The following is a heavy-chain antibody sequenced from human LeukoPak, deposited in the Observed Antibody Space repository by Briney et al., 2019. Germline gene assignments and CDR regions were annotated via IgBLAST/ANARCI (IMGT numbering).Heavy chain of an antibody. Sequence: PGGSLTLSCAASGFTFSIYWMHWARQGPGKGLVWVSRIKRDGSSTDYAGSVKGRFTISRDNAKNTLYLQMNSLRTEDTAVYYCTRGRLVGAQGVFWFDSWGQGTLVTVSS. J-gene: IGHJ5*01. CDR2: IKRDGSST. D-gene: IGHD1-26*01. CDR1: GFTFSIYW. V-gene: IGHV3-74*01. CDR3: TRGRLVGAQGVFWFDS.